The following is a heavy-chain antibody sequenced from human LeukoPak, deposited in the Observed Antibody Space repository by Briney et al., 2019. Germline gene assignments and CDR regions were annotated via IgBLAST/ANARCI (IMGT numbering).Heavy chain of an antibody. V-gene: IGHV3-30*04. CDR1: GFTFSSYA. CDR2: ISYDGSNK. D-gene: IGHD1-26*01. J-gene: IGHJ6*03. Sequence: GGSLRLSCAASGFTFSSYAMHWVRQAPGKGLEWVAVISYDGSNKYYADSVKGRFTISRDNSKNTLYLQMNSLRAEDTAVYYCAKAFGNSYGYDYMDVWGKGTTVTISS. CDR3: AKAFGNSYGYDYMDV.